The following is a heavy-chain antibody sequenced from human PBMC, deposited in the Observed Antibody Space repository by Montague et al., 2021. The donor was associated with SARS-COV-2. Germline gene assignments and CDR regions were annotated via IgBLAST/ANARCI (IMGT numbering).Heavy chain of an antibody. D-gene: IGHD1-26*01. CDR1: GGSISSGSYS. J-gene: IGHJ6*02. V-gene: IGHV4-61*02. CDR3: AREDENGSYWRRGMDV. CDR2: IYPSGTT. Sequence: TLSLTCTVSGGSISSGSYSWTWIRQPAGKGLKWIGRIYPSGTTNYNPSLKSRVTIAEDRSKNQFSLKLSSVTAADTAVYYGAREDENGSYWRRGMDVWGQGTTVTVSS.